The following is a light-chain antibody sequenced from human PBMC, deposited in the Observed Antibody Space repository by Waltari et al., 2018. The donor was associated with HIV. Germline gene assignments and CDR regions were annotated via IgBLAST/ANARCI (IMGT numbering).Light chain of an antibody. J-gene: IGLJ2*01. CDR1: SSDVGSYNR. CDR3: SSYTSSSTFV. Sequence: QSALTQPPSVSGSPGQSVTISCTRTSSDVGSYNRVSWYQQPPGTAPKLMIYEVSNRPSGVPDRFSGSKSGNTASLTISGLQAEDEADYYCSSYTSSSTFVFGGGTKLTVL. V-gene: IGLV2-18*02. CDR2: EVS.